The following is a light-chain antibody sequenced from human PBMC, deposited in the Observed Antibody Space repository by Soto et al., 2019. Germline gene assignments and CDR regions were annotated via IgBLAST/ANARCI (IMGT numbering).Light chain of an antibody. Sequence: VVLTQSPATLSLSPGERATLSCRASQSVTSYLAWYQQKPGQAPRLLIYAASNRATGIPARFSGSGSGTDFTLTISSLEPEDFAVYHCQQRSNWPPVYTFGQGTK. CDR3: QQRSNWPPVYT. V-gene: IGKV3-11*01. CDR1: QSVTSY. CDR2: AAS. J-gene: IGKJ2*01.